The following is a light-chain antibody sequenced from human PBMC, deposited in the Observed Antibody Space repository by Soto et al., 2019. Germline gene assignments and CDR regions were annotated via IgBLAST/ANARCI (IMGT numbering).Light chain of an antibody. J-gene: IGKJ1*01. CDR3: KQYNSFWT. Sequence: EIQVTQSPSTLSASVGDRVTITCRASQAPGGFLAWFQQKPGKDPKLLIYDDSNLQTGVPRRFSGSQTGTEFTLTIRSMQPEDFATDYCKQYNSFWTVGQLNKVEI. V-gene: IGKV1-5*01. CDR2: DDS. CDR1: QAPGGF.